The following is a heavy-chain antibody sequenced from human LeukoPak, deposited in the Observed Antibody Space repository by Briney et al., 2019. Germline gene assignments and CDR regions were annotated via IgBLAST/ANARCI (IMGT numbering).Heavy chain of an antibody. J-gene: IGHJ4*02. Sequence: GGSLRLSCAASGFTFSSSGVHWVRQAPGKGLEWVAVIWYDGSNKQYADSVKGRFTISRDNSNNTLYLQMNSLRAEDMAVYYCARDPKYSNSWFFDYWGQGTLVTVSS. V-gene: IGHV3-33*01. CDR2: IWYDGSNK. CDR1: GFTFSSSG. D-gene: IGHD6-13*01. CDR3: ARDPKYSNSWFFDY.